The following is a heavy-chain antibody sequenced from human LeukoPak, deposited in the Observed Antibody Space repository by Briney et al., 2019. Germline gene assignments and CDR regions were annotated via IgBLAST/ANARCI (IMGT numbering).Heavy chain of an antibody. CDR1: GFTFSSYA. V-gene: IGHV3-23*01. D-gene: IGHD4-23*01. CDR2: INGSAGST. Sequence: PGGSLRLSCAASGFTFSSYAMNWLRHAPGKGLEWGSIINGSAGSTYYADSVKGRFTISRDNSKNTLFLQMNSLRAEDTAVYYCAKDRSLDGGNSNGYFDSWGQGTLVTVSS. CDR3: AKDRSLDGGNSNGYFDS. J-gene: IGHJ4*02.